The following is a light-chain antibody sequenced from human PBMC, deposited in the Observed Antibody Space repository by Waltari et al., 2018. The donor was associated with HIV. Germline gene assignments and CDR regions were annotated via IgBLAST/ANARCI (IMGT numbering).Light chain of an antibody. Sequence: QSVLTQPPSVSGAPGQRVTISCTGGTSNIGAGYDVHWYQRLPGTAPKLLIFATINRPSGVPDRFSGSSSGTSASLAIAGLQAEYEADYYCQSYDSSLTMVFGGGTKGTVL. CDR1: TSNIGAGYD. J-gene: IGLJ2*01. V-gene: IGLV1-40*01. CDR3: QSYDSSLTMV. CDR2: ATI.